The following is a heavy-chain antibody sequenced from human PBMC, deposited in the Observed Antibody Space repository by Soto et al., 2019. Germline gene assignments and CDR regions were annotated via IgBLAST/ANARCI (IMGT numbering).Heavy chain of an antibody. D-gene: IGHD4-17*01. CDR3: ARVRLRTGYYYYYGMDV. V-gene: IGHV4-31*03. Sequence: PSETLSLTCTVSGGSISSGGYYWSWIRQHPGKGLEWIGYIYYSGSTYYNPSLKSRVTISVDTSKNQFSLKLSSVTAADTAVYYCARVRLRTGYYYYYGMDVWGQGTTVTVSS. CDR2: IYYSGST. CDR1: GGSISSGGYY. J-gene: IGHJ6*02.